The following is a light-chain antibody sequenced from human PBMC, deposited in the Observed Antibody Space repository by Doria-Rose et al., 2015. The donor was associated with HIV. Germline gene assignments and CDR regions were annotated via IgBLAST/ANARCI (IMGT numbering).Light chain of an antibody. J-gene: IGKJ1*01. CDR1: QRFSSTY. CDR3: HQYGTSWT. CDR2: DGS. Sequence: TQSPGTLSLSPGERATLSCRASQRFSSTYLAWYQQKPGQAPSILIYDGSTRATGIPDRFSASGSGTDFTLTINRLEPEDFALYYCHQYGTSWTFGQGTKVEI. V-gene: IGKV3-20*01.